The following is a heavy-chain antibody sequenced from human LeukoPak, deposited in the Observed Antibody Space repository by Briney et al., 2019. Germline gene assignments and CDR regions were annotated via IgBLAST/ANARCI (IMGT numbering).Heavy chain of an antibody. CDR1: GDSVSSNSVT. D-gene: IGHD2-2*01. Sequence: PSQTLSLTCAISGDSVSSNSVTWHWIRQSPSRGLEWLGRTYYRSTWYNDYAVSVRGRITVNPDTSKNQFPLHLNSVTPEDTAVYYCARRLTQYDCFDPWGQGILVTVSS. CDR2: TYYRSTWYN. J-gene: IGHJ5*02. CDR3: ARRLTQYDCFDP. V-gene: IGHV6-1*01.